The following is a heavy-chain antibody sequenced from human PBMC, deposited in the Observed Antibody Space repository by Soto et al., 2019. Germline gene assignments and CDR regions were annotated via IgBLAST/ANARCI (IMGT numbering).Heavy chain of an antibody. V-gene: IGHV1-3*01. CDR1: GYAFTNYA. Sequence: ASVKVSCKASGYAFTNYAMHWVRQAPGQRLEWMGWINAGNGNTKYSQKFQGRVTITRDTSASTAYMELSSLRSEDTAVYYCASLGYCSSTSCYADTYYYYYMDVWGKGTTVTVSS. CDR2: INAGNGNT. CDR3: ASLGYCSSTSCYADTYYYYYMDV. D-gene: IGHD2-2*03. J-gene: IGHJ6*03.